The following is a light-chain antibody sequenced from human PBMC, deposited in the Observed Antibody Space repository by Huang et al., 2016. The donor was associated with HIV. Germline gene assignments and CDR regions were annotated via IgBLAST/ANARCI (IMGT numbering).Light chain of an antibody. Sequence: DIQMTQSPSSLSASVGDRVTITCRASQGISNSLAWYQQKPGKAPKLLLYAASRVKSGVPSRFSGSGSGTDYTLTISSLQPEDFATYYCQQYYSTPPITFGRGTRLEIK. CDR2: AAS. CDR1: QGISNS. V-gene: IGKV1-NL1*01. J-gene: IGKJ5*01. CDR3: QQYYSTPPIT.